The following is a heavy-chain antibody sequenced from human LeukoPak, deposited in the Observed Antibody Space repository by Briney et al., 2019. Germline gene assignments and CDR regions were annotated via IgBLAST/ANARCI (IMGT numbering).Heavy chain of an antibody. J-gene: IGHJ1*01. CDR1: GFTFSSYW. Sequence: PGGSLRLSCAASGFTFSSYWMSWVRQAPGKGLEWVANIKQDGSEKYYVDSVKGRFTISRDNAKNSLYLQMNSLRAEDTAVYYCASKNWCSSSWYPQYFQHWGQGTLVTVSS. CDR3: ASKNWCSSSWYPQYFQH. CDR2: IKQDGSEK. V-gene: IGHV3-7*01. D-gene: IGHD6-13*01.